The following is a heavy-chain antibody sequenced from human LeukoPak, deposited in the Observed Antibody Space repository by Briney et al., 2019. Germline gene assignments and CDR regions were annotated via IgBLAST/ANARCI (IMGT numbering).Heavy chain of an antibody. J-gene: IGHJ4*02. V-gene: IGHV1-3*01. CDR3: ARDLGASSGWYY. D-gene: IGHD6-19*01. Sequence: WMGWINAGNGNTKYSQKFQGRVTITRDTSASTAYMELSSLRSEDTAVYYCARDLGASSGWYYWGQGTLVTVSS. CDR2: INAGNGNT.